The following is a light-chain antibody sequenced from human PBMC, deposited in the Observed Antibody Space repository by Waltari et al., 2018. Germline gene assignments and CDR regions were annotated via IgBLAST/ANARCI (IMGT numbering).Light chain of an antibody. Sequence: SYELTQPPSVSVSPGQTATITCSGDKVGETYDSWYQQKSGQSPVLVIHQDSKRPSGIPERFSGSNSGNTATLTISGTQPMDEGDYYCQAWDSSTDVVFGGGTKLTVL. CDR3: QAWDSSTDVV. CDR1: KVGETY. CDR2: QDS. V-gene: IGLV3-1*01. J-gene: IGLJ2*01.